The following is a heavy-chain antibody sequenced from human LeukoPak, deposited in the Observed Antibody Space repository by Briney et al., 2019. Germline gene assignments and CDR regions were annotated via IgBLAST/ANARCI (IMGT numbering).Heavy chain of an antibody. Sequence: SETLSLTCTVSGGSISSRSYYWGWIRQPPGKGLEWIGSIYYSGITYYNPSLKSRVTISVDTSKNQFSLKLSSVTAADTAVYYCAKDQLDIVVVPAAMVPNRRDYYYYYMDVWGKGTTVTISS. CDR1: GGSISSRSYY. CDR3: AKDQLDIVVVPAAMVPNRRDYYYYYMDV. CDR2: IYYSGIT. D-gene: IGHD2-2*03. V-gene: IGHV4-39*02. J-gene: IGHJ6*03.